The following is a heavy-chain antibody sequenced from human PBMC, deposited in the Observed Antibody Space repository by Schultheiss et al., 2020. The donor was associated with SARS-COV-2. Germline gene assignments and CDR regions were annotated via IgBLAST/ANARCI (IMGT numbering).Heavy chain of an antibody. CDR2: IYYSGST. CDR3: ASLKRTMVRGVYYYYGMDV. J-gene: IGHJ6*02. V-gene: IGHV4-59*08. Sequence: SETLSLTCTVSGGSIGSYYWSWIRQPPGKRLEWIGNIYYSGSTNYNPSLKSRVTISVDTSKNQFSLKLSSVTAADTAVYYCASLKRTMVRGVYYYYGMDVWGQGTTVTVSS. CDR1: GGSIGSYY. D-gene: IGHD3-10*01.